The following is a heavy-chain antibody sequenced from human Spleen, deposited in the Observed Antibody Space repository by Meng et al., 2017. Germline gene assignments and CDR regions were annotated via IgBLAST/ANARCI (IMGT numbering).Heavy chain of an antibody. Sequence: ASVKVSCKASGYTFTAYGISWVRQAPGQGLEWMGWISAYNGNTNYAQMLQGRVTMTTDTSTSTAYMELRSLRSDDTAVYYCTRDMDTAMATYYYYGMDVWGQGTMVTVSS. CDR3: TRDMDTAMATYYYYGMDV. V-gene: IGHV1-18*01. CDR1: GYTFTAYG. CDR2: ISAYNGNT. J-gene: IGHJ6*02. D-gene: IGHD5-18*01.